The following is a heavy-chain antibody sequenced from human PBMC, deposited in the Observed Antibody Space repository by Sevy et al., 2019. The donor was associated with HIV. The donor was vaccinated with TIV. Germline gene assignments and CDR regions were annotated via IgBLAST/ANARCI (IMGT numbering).Heavy chain of an antibody. CDR1: GFTFSSYW. CDR3: ARDSRGYSYGYADY. V-gene: IGHV3-7*03. D-gene: IGHD5-18*01. CDR2: IKQDGSEK. Sequence: GGSLRLSCAASGFTFSSYWMSWVRQAPGKGLEWVANIKQDGSEKYYVDSVKGRLTISRDNAKNSLYLQMNSLRAEDTAVYYCARDSRGYSYGYADYWGQGTLVTVSS. J-gene: IGHJ4*02.